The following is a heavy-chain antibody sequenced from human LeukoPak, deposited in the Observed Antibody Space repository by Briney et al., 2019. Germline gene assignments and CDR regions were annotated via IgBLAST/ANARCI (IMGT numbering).Heavy chain of an antibody. D-gene: IGHD1-26*01. V-gene: IGHV3-74*01. Sequence: PGGSLRLSCAASGFTFSDYYMSWIRQAPGKGLVWVSRISGDGSSTHYADSVKGRFTISRDNAKNTLSLQMNSLRAEDTAVYYCARDDSGSSGYWGQGTLVAVSS. CDR3: ARDDSGSSGY. J-gene: IGHJ4*02. CDR1: GFTFSDYY. CDR2: ISGDGSST.